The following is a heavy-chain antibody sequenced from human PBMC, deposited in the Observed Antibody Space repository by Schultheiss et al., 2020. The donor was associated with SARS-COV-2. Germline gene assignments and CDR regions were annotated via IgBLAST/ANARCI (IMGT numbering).Heavy chain of an antibody. D-gene: IGHD3-10*01. CDR2: IYYSGST. CDR3: AREGSGILDNWFDP. Sequence: SETLSLTCTVSGGSISSSSYYWGWIRQPPGKGLEWIGSIYYSGSTYYNPSLKSRVTISMDTSKNQFSLKVTSVTAADTAVYYCAREGSGILDNWFDPWGQGTLVTVSS. V-gene: IGHV4-39*07. J-gene: IGHJ5*02. CDR1: GGSISSSSYY.